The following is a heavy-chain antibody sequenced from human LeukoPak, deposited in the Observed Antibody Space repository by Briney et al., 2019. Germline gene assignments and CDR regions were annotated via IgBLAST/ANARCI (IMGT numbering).Heavy chain of an antibody. D-gene: IGHD4-17*01. Sequence: PSETLSLTCTVSGGSISSHFWTWVRQPPGKGLEWIGYIHYSGSTNYNPSLKSRVSISVDTSKNQFSLKLRSVTAADTAVYYCARDLITVTKGFDIWGQGTMVSVSS. CDR2: IHYSGST. CDR3: ARDLITVTKGFDI. CDR1: GGSISSHF. V-gene: IGHV4-59*11. J-gene: IGHJ3*02.